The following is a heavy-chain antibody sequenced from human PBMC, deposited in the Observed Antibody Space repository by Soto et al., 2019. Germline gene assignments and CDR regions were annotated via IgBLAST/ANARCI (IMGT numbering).Heavy chain of an antibody. D-gene: IGHD6-6*01. J-gene: IGHJ4*02. V-gene: IGHV3-48*03. CDR3: ARDLGSSRVDY. Sequence: EVQLVESGGGLVQPGGSLRLSCAASGFTFSSYEMNWVRQAPGKGLEWVSYISSSGSTIYYADSVKGRFTISRDNAKNSLYLQMNSLRAEDTAVYYCARDLGSSRVDYWGQGTLVTVSS. CDR2: ISSSGSTI. CDR1: GFTFSSYE.